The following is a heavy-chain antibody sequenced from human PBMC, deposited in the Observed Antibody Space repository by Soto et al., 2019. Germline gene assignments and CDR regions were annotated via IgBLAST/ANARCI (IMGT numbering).Heavy chain of an antibody. CDR1: GFTFSSYG. D-gene: IGHD1-1*01. Sequence: GGSLRLSCAASGFTFSSYGMHWVRQAPGKGLEWVTVISYDGKVAYYADSVKGRFTISRDNSKNTLYLQMNSLRTEDTAMYYCAKEGPITNWYFVYWGQGILVTVSS. CDR2: ISYDGKVA. J-gene: IGHJ4*02. V-gene: IGHV3-30*18. CDR3: AKEGPITNWYFVY.